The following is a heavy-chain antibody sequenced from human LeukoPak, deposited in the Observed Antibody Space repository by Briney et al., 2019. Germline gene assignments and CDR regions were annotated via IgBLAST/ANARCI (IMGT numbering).Heavy chain of an antibody. CDR3: ARYCSSTSCYDY. CDR2: ISGSGDNT. V-gene: IGHV3-23*01. Sequence: GGSLRLSCAASGFTFSSYAMSWVRQAPGKGLEWVSGISGSGDNTYYADSVKGRFTISRDNSKNTLYVQVNSLGTEDTAAYYCARYCSSTSCYDYWGQGTLVTVSS. CDR1: GFTFSSYA. D-gene: IGHD2-2*01. J-gene: IGHJ4*02.